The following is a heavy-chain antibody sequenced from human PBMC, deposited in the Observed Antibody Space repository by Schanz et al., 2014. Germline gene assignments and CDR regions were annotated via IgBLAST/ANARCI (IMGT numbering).Heavy chain of an antibody. D-gene: IGHD3-3*01. J-gene: IGHJ4*02. V-gene: IGHV1-8*01. CDR3: ARGFDFWDR. CDR1: GYTFNNYTYV. Sequence: QVQLVQSGAEVKKPGSSVKVSCKASGYTFNNYTYVMIWVRQAPGQGLEWMGWMNPDSGNTGYAQKFQGRVTMTADTSTSTAYMDLRSLRSDDTAVYYCARGFDFWDRWGQGTLVIVSS. CDR2: MNPDSGNT.